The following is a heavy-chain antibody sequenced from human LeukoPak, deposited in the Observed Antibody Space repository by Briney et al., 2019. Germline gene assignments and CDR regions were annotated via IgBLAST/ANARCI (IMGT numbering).Heavy chain of an antibody. CDR3: ARVVLGCSSTSCSHGDAFDI. Sequence: ASVKVSCKASGYTFTSYGISWVRQAPGQGLEWMGIINPSGGSTGYAQKFQGRVTMTRDTSTSTVYMELSSLRSEDTAVYYCARVVLGCSSTSCSHGDAFDIWGQGTMVTVSS. V-gene: IGHV1-46*01. D-gene: IGHD2-2*01. CDR1: GYTFTSYG. J-gene: IGHJ3*02. CDR2: INPSGGST.